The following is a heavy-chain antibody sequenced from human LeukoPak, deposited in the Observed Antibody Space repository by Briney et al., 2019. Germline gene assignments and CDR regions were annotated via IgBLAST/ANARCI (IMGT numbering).Heavy chain of an antibody. CDR1: GFTFSSYS. D-gene: IGHD3-10*01. J-gene: IGHJ4*02. V-gene: IGHV3-21*01. CDR2: ISRSSSYI. Sequence: GGSPRLSCAASGFTFSSYSMNWVRQAPGRGLEWVSSISRSSSYIYYADSVKGRFTISRDNAKNSLYLQMNSLRAEDTAVYYCASAPLRSGSYFFDYWGQGTLVTVSS. CDR3: ASAPLRSGSYFFDY.